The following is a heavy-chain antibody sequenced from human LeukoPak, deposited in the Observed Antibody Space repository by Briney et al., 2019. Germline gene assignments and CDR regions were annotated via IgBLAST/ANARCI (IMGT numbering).Heavy chain of an antibody. Sequence: GASVKVSCKASGGTFSYAISWVRQAPGQGLEWMGRIIPILGIANYAQKFQGRLTITADKSTSTAYMELSSLRSEDTAVYYCARETGLVTDYWGQGTLVTVSS. V-gene: IGHV1-69*04. CDR1: GGTFSYA. D-gene: IGHD2-21*02. CDR3: ARETGLVTDY. J-gene: IGHJ4*02. CDR2: IIPILGIA.